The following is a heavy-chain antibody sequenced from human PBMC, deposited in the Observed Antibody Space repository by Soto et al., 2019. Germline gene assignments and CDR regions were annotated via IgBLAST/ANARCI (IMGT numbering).Heavy chain of an antibody. CDR3: AKGPDGSGYYHNWFDS. V-gene: IGHV3-23*01. Sequence: EVHLLESGGALVQPGGSLTLSCAASGFSFSDYAMSWVRQAPGKGREGVSGISRTGDSAYYADSVKGRFAISRDRSKNRLSLQMNSLRVEDTAVYYCAKGPDGSGYYHNWFDSWGQGTLITVSS. CDR2: ISRTGDSA. J-gene: IGHJ5*01. CDR1: GFSFSDYA. D-gene: IGHD3-22*01.